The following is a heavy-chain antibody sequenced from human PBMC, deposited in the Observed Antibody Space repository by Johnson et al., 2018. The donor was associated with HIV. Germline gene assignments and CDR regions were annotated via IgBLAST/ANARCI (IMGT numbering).Heavy chain of an antibody. CDR3: YAFDI. V-gene: IGHV3-7*01. J-gene: IGHJ3*02. Sequence: VQLVESGGGVVRPGGSLRLSCAASGFTFDDYGMSWVRQGPGKGLERVANIKQDGSEKYYVDSVKGRFTISRDNAKNSLYLQMNSLRAEDTVVYYCYAFDIGGQGTMVTVSS. CDR1: GFTFDDYG. CDR2: IKQDGSEK.